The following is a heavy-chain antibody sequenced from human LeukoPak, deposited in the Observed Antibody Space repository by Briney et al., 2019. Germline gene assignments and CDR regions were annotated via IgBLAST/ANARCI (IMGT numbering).Heavy chain of an antibody. D-gene: IGHD3-10*01. J-gene: IGHJ5*02. Sequence: SETLSLTCTVSGYSISSGYYWGWIRQPPGKGLEWIGSIYHSGGTYYNPSLKSRVTISVDTSKNQFSLKLSSATAADTAVYYCARIRRLWFGESGWFDPWGQGTLVTVSS. CDR2: IYHSGGT. CDR3: ARIRRLWFGESGWFDP. V-gene: IGHV4-38-2*02. CDR1: GYSISSGYY.